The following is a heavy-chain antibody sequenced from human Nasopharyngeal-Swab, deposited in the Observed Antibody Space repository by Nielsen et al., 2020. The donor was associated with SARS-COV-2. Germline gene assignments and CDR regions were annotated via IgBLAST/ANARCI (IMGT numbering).Heavy chain of an antibody. V-gene: IGHV3-9*01. Sequence: SLKISCAASGFTFDDYAMHWARQAPGKGLEWVSGISWNNGSIGYADSVKGRFTISRDNAKNSLYLQMNSLRAEDTALYYCAKGDIVLMVYPASAFDIWGQGTMVTVSS. CDR2: ISWNNGSI. J-gene: IGHJ3*02. CDR1: GFTFDDYA. CDR3: AKGDIVLMVYPASAFDI. D-gene: IGHD2-8*01.